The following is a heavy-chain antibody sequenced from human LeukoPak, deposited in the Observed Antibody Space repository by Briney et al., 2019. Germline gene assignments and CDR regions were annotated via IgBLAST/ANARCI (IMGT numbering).Heavy chain of an antibody. CDR1: GFTFRSFW. Sequence: PGGSLRLSCAASGFTFRSFWMHWVRQAPGKGLVWVSHMNGDGTSISYADSVKGRFTISRDNAKNTLYLQMNRLKAEDTAVYYCARSATDAFDIWGQGTMVTVSS. CDR2: MNGDGTSI. CDR3: ARSATDAFDI. J-gene: IGHJ3*02. D-gene: IGHD3-3*01. V-gene: IGHV3-74*01.